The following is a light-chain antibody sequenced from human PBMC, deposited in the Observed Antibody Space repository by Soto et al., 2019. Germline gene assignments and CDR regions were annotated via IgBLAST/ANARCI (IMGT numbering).Light chain of an antibody. CDR1: QSISSD. Sequence: EIVMTQSPATLSVPPGERATLSCTATQSISSDLAWYQQRPGQAPRLLISGASTRATGIPARFSGSGSGTDFTLTISSLQSEDFAVYYCHQYNNWPRTFGQGTKLEIK. V-gene: IGKV3-15*01. J-gene: IGKJ2*01. CDR3: HQYNNWPRT. CDR2: GAS.